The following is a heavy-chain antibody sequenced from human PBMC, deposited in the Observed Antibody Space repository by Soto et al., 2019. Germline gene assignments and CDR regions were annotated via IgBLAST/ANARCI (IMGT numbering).Heavy chain of an antibody. CDR1: GGSFGGYC. V-gene: IGHV4-34*01. CDR2: VGHSGST. D-gene: IGHD3-22*01. CDR3: ARGSYYYDSSGYYHY. J-gene: IGHJ4*02. Sequence: EALSLTCAVYGGSFGGYCWSWIRRPPGKGLEWVGEVGHSGSTDYTPPLKRRVTISVDTSKNQFSLKLSSVTAADTAVYYCARGSYYYDSSGYYHYWGQGTLVTVS.